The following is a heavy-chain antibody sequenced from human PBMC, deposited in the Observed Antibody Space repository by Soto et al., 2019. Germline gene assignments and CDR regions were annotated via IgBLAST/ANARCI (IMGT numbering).Heavy chain of an antibody. Sequence: SETLSLTCAVSGDSLSNDNYYWSWIRQPPGKGLEWIGYIYYSGTTNYNSYLKSRLSLSVDMSKNQFSLKLASVAAADTSVYFCARSQRGRTAFTFDYWGQGALVT. J-gene: IGHJ4*02. D-gene: IGHD3-16*01. CDR2: IYYSGTT. CDR1: GDSLSNDNYY. V-gene: IGHV4-61*01. CDR3: ARSQRGRTAFTFDY.